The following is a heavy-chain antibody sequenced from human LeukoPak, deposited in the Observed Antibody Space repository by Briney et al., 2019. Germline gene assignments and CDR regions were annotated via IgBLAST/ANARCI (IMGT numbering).Heavy chain of an antibody. CDR3: ARSAEMATIFDY. CDR2: IYHSGST. V-gene: IGHV4-30-2*01. Sequence: SETLSLTCAVSGGSISSGGYSWSWIRQPPGKGLEWIGYIYHSGSTYYNPSLKSRVTISVDRSKNQFSLKLSSVTAADTAVYYCARSAEMATIFDYWGQGTLVTVSS. D-gene: IGHD5-24*01. CDR1: GGSISSGGYS. J-gene: IGHJ4*02.